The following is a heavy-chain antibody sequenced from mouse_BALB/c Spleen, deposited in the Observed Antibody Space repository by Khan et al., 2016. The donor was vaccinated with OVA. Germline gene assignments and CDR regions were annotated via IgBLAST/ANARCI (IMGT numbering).Heavy chain of an antibody. CDR3: VRDYYRYDGYCAIDY. J-gene: IGHJ4*01. D-gene: IGHD2-14*01. CDR1: GFSLSRYN. V-gene: IGHV2-6-4*01. Sequence: VQLQESGPGLAAPSQTLSITCNVSGFSLSRYNIHWVRQPPGKGLEWIGMIRAGGGSDYNTTLKIKLTTITDNSKSQVFLKMNSLQTDDTAMYFCVRDYYRYDGYCAIDYWGQGTSVTVSS. CDR2: IRAGGGS.